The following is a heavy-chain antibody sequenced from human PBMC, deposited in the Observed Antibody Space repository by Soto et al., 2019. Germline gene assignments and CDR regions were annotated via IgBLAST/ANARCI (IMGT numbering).Heavy chain of an antibody. CDR2: IYSGGST. D-gene: IGHD3-22*01. CDR3: ARDDSSGYYLSFDY. CDR1: GFTVSSNY. J-gene: IGHJ4*02. V-gene: IGHV3-53*01. Sequence: GGSLRLSCAASGFTVSSNYMSWVRQAPGKGLEWVSVIYSGGSTYYADSVKGRFTISRDNSKNTLYLQMNSLRAEDTAVYYCARDDSSGYYLSFDYWGQGTLVTVSS.